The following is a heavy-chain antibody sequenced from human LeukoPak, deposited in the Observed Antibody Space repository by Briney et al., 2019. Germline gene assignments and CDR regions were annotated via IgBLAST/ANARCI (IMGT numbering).Heavy chain of an antibody. CDR2: ISIDGSNT. CDR3: ARGWYNSGYYCDY. CDR1: GFTFSSYG. Sequence: GGSLRLSCAASGFTFSSYGIHWVRQAPGEGLEWVAVISIDGSNTYYADSVKGRFTISRDNSKNTLYLQMNSLRAEDTAVYYCARGWYNSGYYCDYWGQGTLVTVSS. V-gene: IGHV3-30*03. J-gene: IGHJ4*02. D-gene: IGHD6-19*01.